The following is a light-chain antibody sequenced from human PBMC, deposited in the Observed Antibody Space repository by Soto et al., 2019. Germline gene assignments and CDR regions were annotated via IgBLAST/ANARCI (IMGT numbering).Light chain of an antibody. CDR3: QSYDSSLSGWL. Sequence: QSVLTQPPSVSGAPGQRVTISCTGSSSNIGAGYDVHWYQQLPGTAPKLLVHGNTDRPSGVPDRFSGSKSGTSASLAITGLQAEDEADYYCQSYDSSLSGWLFGGGTKVPS. J-gene: IGLJ2*01. CDR2: GNT. CDR1: SSNIGAGYD. V-gene: IGLV1-40*01.